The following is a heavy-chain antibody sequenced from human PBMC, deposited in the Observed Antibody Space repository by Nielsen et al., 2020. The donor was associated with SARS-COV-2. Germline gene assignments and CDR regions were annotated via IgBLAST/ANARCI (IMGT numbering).Heavy chain of an antibody. CDR3: AKASYYDILTGLGGAFDI. CDR2: ISWNSGSI. D-gene: IGHD3-9*01. CDR1: GFTFDDYA. V-gene: IGHV3-9*01. Sequence: GGSLRLSCAASGFTFDDYAMHWVRQAPGKGLEWVSGISWNSGSIGYADSVKGRFTISRDNAKNSLYLQMNSLRAEDTALYYCAKASYYDILTGLGGAFDIWGQGTMVTVSS. J-gene: IGHJ3*02.